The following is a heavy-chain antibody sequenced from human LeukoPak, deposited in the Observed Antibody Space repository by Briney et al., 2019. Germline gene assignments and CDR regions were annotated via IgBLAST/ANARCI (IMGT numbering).Heavy chain of an antibody. D-gene: IGHD1-1*01. CDR2: FDPEDGET. CDR1: GYTLTELS. V-gene: IGHV1-24*01. J-gene: IGHJ5*02. CDR3: VPTGTTSPSWFDP. Sequence: ASVKVSCKVSGYTLTELSMHWVRQAPGKGLEWMGGFDPEDGETIYAQKFQGRVTMTEDTSTDTAYMELSSLRSEDTAVYYCVPTGTTSPSWFDPWGQGTLVTVSS.